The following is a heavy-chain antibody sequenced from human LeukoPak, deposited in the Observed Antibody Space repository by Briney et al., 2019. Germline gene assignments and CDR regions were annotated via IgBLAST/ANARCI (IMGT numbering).Heavy chain of an antibody. CDR2: IYWDDDK. Sequence: SGPTLVKPTQTLTLTCTFSGFSLSTSGVGVGWIRQPPGKALEWLALIYWDDDKRYSPSLKSRPTITKDTSKNQVVLTMTNMDPVDTATYYCARYIAAALLDYWGQGTLVTVSS. CDR1: GFSLSTSGVG. D-gene: IGHD6-13*01. V-gene: IGHV2-5*02. J-gene: IGHJ4*02. CDR3: ARYIAAALLDY.